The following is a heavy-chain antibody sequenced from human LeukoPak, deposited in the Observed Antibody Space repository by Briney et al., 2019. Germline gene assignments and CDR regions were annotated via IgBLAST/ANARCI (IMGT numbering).Heavy chain of an antibody. Sequence: GGSLRLSCAASGFTFSDYEMNWVRQAPGKGLEWVSYISISGTTIYYTDSVKGRFTISRDSSQNTLYLQMNSLRSEDTAVYYCAKAVGTSVTYFDYWGQGTLVIVSS. V-gene: IGHV3-48*03. J-gene: IGHJ4*02. CDR2: ISISGTTI. CDR1: GFTFSDYE. CDR3: AKAVGTSVTYFDY. D-gene: IGHD4-17*01.